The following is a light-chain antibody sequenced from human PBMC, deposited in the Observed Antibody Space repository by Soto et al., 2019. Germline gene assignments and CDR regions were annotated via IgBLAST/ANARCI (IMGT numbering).Light chain of an antibody. CDR1: NNDVGSYNL. CDR2: EVN. V-gene: IGLV2-23*02. CDR3: CSYALTPPWV. Sequence: QSALTQPASVSGSPGQSITISCTGTNNDVGSYNLVSWYQQHPVKAPKLIIFEVNMRPSGVSDRFSGSKSGNTASLTVSGVQAEDEADYYCCSYALTPPWVFGGGTKLTVL. J-gene: IGLJ3*02.